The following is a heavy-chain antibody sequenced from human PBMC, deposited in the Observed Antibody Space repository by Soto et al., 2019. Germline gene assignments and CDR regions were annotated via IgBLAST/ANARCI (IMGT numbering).Heavy chain of an antibody. J-gene: IGHJ4*02. CDR1: GGSISSGDYY. D-gene: IGHD2-2*01. CDR3: ASRYAPSKFDH. Sequence: NPSETLSLTCTVSGGSISSGDYYWSWIRQPPGKGLEWIGYIHNSGSTYYNPSLKSRVTISVDTSKNQFSLKLRSITAADTGVYYCASRYAPSKFDHWGQGSLVTVSS. V-gene: IGHV4-30-4*01. CDR2: IHNSGST.